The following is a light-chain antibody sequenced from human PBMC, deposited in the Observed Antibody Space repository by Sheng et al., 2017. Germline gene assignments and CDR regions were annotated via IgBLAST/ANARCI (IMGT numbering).Light chain of an antibody. Sequence: EIVMTQSPATLSVSPGERATLSCGASQSVSSNLAWFQQKPGQAPRLLIYGASTRSPGVPARFSGSGSGTDFTLTISGLQSEDFAVYYCQQYYDWPPYTFGPGTKLEIK. CDR3: QQYYDWPPYT. J-gene: IGKJ2*01. CDR2: GAS. V-gene: IGKV3-15*01. CDR1: QSVSSN.